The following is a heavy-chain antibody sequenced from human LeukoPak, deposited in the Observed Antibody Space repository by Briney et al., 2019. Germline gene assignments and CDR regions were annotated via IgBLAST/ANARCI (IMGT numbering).Heavy chain of an antibody. Sequence: GGSLRLSCAASGFTFSSYSMNWVRQAPGKGLEWVSSISSSSSYIYYADSVKGRFTISRDNARNSLYLQMNSLRAEDTAVYYCARDLLHWSGYFDHWGQGTLVTVSS. CDR3: ARDLLHWSGYFDH. D-gene: IGHD3-3*01. CDR2: ISSSSSYI. J-gene: IGHJ4*02. CDR1: GFTFSSYS. V-gene: IGHV3-21*01.